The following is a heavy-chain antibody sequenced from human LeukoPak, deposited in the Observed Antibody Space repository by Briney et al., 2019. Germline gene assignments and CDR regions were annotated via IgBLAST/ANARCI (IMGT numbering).Heavy chain of an antibody. V-gene: IGHV4-38-2*02. CDR1: GYSISSGYY. CDR2: IYHSGST. J-gene: IGHJ4*02. D-gene: IGHD5-12*01. CDR3: ARDWRSGATIEGLM. Sequence: SETLSLTCAVSGYSISSGYYWGWIRQPPGKGLEWIGSIYHSGSTYYNPSLKSRVTISVDTSKNQFSLKLSSVTAADTAVYYCARDWRSGATIEGLMWGQGTLVTVSS.